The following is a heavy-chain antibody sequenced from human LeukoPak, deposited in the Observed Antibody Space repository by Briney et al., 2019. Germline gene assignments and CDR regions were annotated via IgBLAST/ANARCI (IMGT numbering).Heavy chain of an antibody. CDR2: INHSGST. J-gene: IGHJ6*03. CDR3: ARSHVVVPAAINVRSNYYYYMDV. CDR1: GYSISSGYY. D-gene: IGHD2-2*01. Sequence: KTSETLSLTCTVSGYSISSGYYWGWIRQPPGKGLEWIGEINHSGSTNYNPSLKSRVTISVDTSKNQFSLKLSSVIAADTAVYYCARSHVVVPAAINVRSNYYYYMDVWGKGTTVTISS. V-gene: IGHV4-38-2*02.